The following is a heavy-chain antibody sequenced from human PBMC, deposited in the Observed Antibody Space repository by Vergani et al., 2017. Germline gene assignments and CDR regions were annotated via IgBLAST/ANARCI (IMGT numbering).Heavy chain of an antibody. CDR3: ARDFLTRVTTLDYYYMGV. D-gene: IGHD1-1*01. CDR2: ISYDGNKK. V-gene: IGHV3-30*03. J-gene: IGHJ6*03. CDR1: GFPFRDYG. Sequence: QVQLVESGGGEVQPGRSLRLSCSAAGFPFRDYGLHWVRQAPGKGLEWVSVISYDGNKKNYADSVKGRFTISRDNSKNTLYLEMNALRAEDTAVYYCARDFLTRVTTLDYYYMGVWGKGTTVTVSS.